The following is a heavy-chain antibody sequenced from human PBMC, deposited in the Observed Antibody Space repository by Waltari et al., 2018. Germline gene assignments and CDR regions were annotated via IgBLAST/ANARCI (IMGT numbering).Heavy chain of an antibody. CDR1: GGTFSSYA. D-gene: IGHD2-15*01. J-gene: IGHJ3*02. Sequence: QVQLVQSGAEVKKPGSSVKVSCKASGGTFSSYAISWVRQAPGQGLAWMGGIIPTLSTANYAQKFQGRVTITADESTSAAYMELSSLRSEDTAVYYCARGGYGHDAFDIWGQGTMVTVSS. CDR3: ARGGYGHDAFDI. V-gene: IGHV1-69*01. CDR2: IIPTLSTA.